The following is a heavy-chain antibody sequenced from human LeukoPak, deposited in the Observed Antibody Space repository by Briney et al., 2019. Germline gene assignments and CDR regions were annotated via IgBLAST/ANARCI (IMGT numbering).Heavy chain of an antibody. CDR3: TREHGWYYFDY. D-gene: IGHD6-19*01. V-gene: IGHV4-4*02. CDR2: IYHSGST. CDR1: GGSISSSNW. J-gene: IGHJ4*02. Sequence: SGTLSLTCAVSGGSISSSNWWSWVRQPPGKGLEWIGEIYHSGSTNYNPSLKSRVTISVDKSKNQFSLRLSSVTAADTAVYHCTREHGWYYFDYWGQGTLVTVSS.